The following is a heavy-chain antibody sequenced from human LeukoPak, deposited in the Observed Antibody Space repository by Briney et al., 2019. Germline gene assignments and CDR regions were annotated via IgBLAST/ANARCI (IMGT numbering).Heavy chain of an antibody. Sequence: GGSLRLSCAASGFTFSSYSMNWVRQAPGKGLEWVSSISSSSSYIYYADSVKGRFTISRDNAKNSLYLQMNSLRAEDTAAYYCAREISYDILTGGKTFDYWGQGTLVTVSS. J-gene: IGHJ4*02. CDR1: GFTFSSYS. V-gene: IGHV3-21*01. CDR2: ISSSSSYI. D-gene: IGHD3-9*01. CDR3: AREISYDILTGGKTFDY.